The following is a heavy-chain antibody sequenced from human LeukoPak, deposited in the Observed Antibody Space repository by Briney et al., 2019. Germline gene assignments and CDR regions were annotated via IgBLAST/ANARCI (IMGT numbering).Heavy chain of an antibody. CDR3: ARVDYGDYEYHYYYYGMDV. D-gene: IGHD4-17*01. J-gene: IGHJ6*02. CDR2: INHSGST. V-gene: IGHV4-34*01. CDR1: GGSFSGYY. Sequence: SSETLSLTCAVYGGSFSGYYWSWIRQPPGKGLEWIGEINHSGSTNYNPSLKSRVTISVDTSKNQFSLKLSSVTAADTAVYYCARVDYGDYEYHYYYYGMDVWGQGTTVTVSS.